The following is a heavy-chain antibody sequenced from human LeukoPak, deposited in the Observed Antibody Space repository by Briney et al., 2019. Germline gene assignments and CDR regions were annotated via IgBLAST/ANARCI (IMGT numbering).Heavy chain of an antibody. J-gene: IGHJ4*02. CDR3: ARARAVFDY. CDR1: GFTSSSYG. Sequence: GRSLRLSCAASGFTSSSYGMHWVRQAPGKGLEWVAVISYDGSNKYYADSVKGRFTISRDNSKNTLYLQMNSLRAEDTAVYYCARARAVFDYWGQGTLVTVSS. V-gene: IGHV3-30*03. CDR2: ISYDGSNK.